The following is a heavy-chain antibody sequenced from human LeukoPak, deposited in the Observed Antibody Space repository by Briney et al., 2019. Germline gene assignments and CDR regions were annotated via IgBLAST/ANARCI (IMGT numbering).Heavy chain of an antibody. CDR1: GFTFSTYW. CDR3: AREGNDILTGKGDWFDP. V-gene: IGHV3-7*01. CDR2: IKEDGSRE. D-gene: IGHD3-9*01. Sequence: PGGSLRLSCAASGFTFSTYWMTWVRQAPGKGLEWVANIKEDGSREYYVDSVKGRFTIPRDNAKNSLYLQMNSLRAEGTAVYYCAREGNDILTGKGDWFDPWGQGTLVTVSS. J-gene: IGHJ5*02.